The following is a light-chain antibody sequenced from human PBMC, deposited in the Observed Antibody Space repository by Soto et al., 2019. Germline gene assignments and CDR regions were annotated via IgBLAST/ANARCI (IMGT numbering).Light chain of an antibody. J-gene: IGKJ1*01. CDR3: HQRQSWPRT. CDR2: QTS. Sequence: EIVMTQYPVTLSVSPGERATLSCMASQSISRNLAWYQQKPGQAPRLLIYQTSLRAAGIPARFSASGSGTDFTLTISDVQPEDFALYYCHQRQSWPRTFGQGTKVDIK. V-gene: IGKV3D-15*03. CDR1: QSISRN.